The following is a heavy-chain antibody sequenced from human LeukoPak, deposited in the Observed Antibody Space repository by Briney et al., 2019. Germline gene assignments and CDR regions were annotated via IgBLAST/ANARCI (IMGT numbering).Heavy chain of an antibody. D-gene: IGHD5-18*01. Sequence: GGSLRLSCAASGFTFSSYGMHWVRQAPGKGLEWVAVISYDGSNKYYADSVKGRFTISRDNSKNTLYLQMSSLRAEDTAVYYCVKRDGTAMVYGAFDYWGQGTLVTVSS. CDR1: GFTFSSYG. CDR3: VKRDGTAMVYGAFDY. J-gene: IGHJ4*02. CDR2: ISYDGSNK. V-gene: IGHV3-30*18.